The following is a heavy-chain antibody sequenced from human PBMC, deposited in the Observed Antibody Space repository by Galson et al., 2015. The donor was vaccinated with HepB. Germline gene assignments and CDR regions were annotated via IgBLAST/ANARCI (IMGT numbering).Heavy chain of an antibody. Sequence: SLRLSCAASGFRFTRYAMTWVRQAPGKRLEWVSIITSSGGNSYYTDSVKGRFPVSRDNSKNTLLLQMNSLRAEDTAMYFCAKDGINVANNPYHFHYWGQGTLVTVSS. CDR3: AKDGINVANNPYHFHY. V-gene: IGHV3-23*01. J-gene: IGHJ4*02. D-gene: IGHD1-14*01. CDR1: GFRFTRYA. CDR2: ITSSGGNS.